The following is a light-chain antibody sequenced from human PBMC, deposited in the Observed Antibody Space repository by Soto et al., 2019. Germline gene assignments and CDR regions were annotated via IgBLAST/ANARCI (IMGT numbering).Light chain of an antibody. V-gene: IGLV2-14*03. J-gene: IGLJ3*02. Sequence: QSALAQPASVSGSPGQAITISCTGTSSDVGGYNYVSWYQQHPGKAPKLMIYDVFYRPSGVSNRFSGSKSGNTASLTISGLQAEDEANYYCSSYTDSNTLVFGGGTKRTVL. CDR3: SSYTDSNTLV. CDR2: DVF. CDR1: SSDVGGYNY.